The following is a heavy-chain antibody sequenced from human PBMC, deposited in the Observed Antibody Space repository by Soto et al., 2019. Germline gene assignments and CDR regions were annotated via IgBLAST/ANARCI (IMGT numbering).Heavy chain of an antibody. CDR3: AVGGGLVIDS. D-gene: IGHD3-16*01. Sequence: EVQLVESGGGLVQPGGSLRLSCAASKFTFSSYWMNWVRQAPGKGLEWVANIKQDGSEKYYVDSVKGRFTISRDNAKNALSLQMNSLRAEDTGVYYGAVGGGLVIDSWGQGALVTVSS. CDR1: KFTFSSYW. J-gene: IGHJ4*02. CDR2: IKQDGSEK. V-gene: IGHV3-7*01.